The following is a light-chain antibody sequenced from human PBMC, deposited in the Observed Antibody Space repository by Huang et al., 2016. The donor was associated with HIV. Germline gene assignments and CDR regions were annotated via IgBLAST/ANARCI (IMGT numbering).Light chain of an antibody. CDR1: RGISDS. CDR2: AAS. CDR3: QQYYGTPYT. J-gene: IGKJ2*01. V-gene: IGKV1-NL1*01. Sequence: DIQVTQSPSSLSASVGDRVTVTCRTSRGISDSVVLYQEKPGRAPQLLVYAASRLESGVPSMFSGSGAGADFTLTINNLQPEDFATYYCQQYYGTPYTFGQGTKVEIK.